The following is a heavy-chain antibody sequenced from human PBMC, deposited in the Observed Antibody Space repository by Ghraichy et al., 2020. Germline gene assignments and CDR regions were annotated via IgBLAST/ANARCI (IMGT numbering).Heavy chain of an antibody. V-gene: IGHV3-23*01. CDR2: ISGSGDNT. CDR3: VKGRGPTNYNWFDP. J-gene: IGHJ5*02. Sequence: SLNISCAASGFTFSSYAMSWVRQAPGKGLEWVSVISGSGDNTYYAESVKGRFTISRDNSKNNLYLQMNSLRAEDTALYYCVKGRGPTNYNWFDPWGQGTLVAVSS. CDR1: GFTFSSYA. D-gene: IGHD1-7*01.